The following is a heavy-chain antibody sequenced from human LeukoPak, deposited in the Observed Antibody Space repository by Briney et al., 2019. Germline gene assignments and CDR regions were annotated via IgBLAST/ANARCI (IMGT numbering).Heavy chain of an antibody. J-gene: IGHJ4*02. CDR1: GFTFDDYA. D-gene: IGHD6-13*01. V-gene: IGHV3-43D*03. CDR3: AKDRIVRGGGYGSSWYTD. CDR2: ISWDGGST. Sequence: TGGSLRLSCAASGFTFDDYAMHWVRQAPGKGLEWVSLISWDGGSTYYADSVKGRFTISRDNSKNSLYLQMNSLRDEDTALHYCAKDRIVRGGGYGSSWYTDWGQGTLVTVSS.